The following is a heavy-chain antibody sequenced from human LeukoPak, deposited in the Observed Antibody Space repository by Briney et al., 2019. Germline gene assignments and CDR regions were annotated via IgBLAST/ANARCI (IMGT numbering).Heavy chain of an antibody. CDR3: ARASHGWYFDL. Sequence: WVRQAPGKGLEWIGNIYYTGSTSYNPSLKTRVTISIDTSKNQFSLRLSSVTAADTAVYFCARASHGWYFDLWGRGTLVTVSS. J-gene: IGHJ2*01. D-gene: IGHD6-6*01. CDR2: IYYTGST. V-gene: IGHV4-39*07.